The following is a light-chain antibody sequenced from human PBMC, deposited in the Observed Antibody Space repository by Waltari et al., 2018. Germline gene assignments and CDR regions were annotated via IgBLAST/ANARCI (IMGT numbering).Light chain of an antibody. CDR1: ALPKQY. Sequence: SNELTQPPSVSVSPGQTARITCSGDALPKQYAYCYQQKPGQAPGLVIYKDSERPSGIPERFSGSSSGTTVTLTISGVQAEDEADYYCQSADSSGTYEVFGGGTKLTVL. J-gene: IGLJ2*01. V-gene: IGLV3-25*03. CDR2: KDS. CDR3: QSADSSGTYEV.